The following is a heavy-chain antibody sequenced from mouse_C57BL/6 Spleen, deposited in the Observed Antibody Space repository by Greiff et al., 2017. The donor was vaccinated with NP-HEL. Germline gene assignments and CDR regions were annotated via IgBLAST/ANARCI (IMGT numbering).Heavy chain of an antibody. CDR2: IDPETGGT. CDR3: TVYSILYYFDY. Sequence: VQVVESGAELVRPGASVTLSCKASGYTFTDYEMHWVKQTPVHGLEWIGAIDPETGGTAYNQKFKGKAILTADKSSSTAYMELRSLTSEDSAVYYCTVYSILYYFDYWGQGTTLTVSS. J-gene: IGHJ2*01. CDR1: GYTFTDYE. D-gene: IGHD2-5*01. V-gene: IGHV1-15*01.